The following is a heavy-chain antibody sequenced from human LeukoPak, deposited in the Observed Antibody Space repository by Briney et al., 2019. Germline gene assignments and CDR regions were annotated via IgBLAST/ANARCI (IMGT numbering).Heavy chain of an antibody. CDR1: GDTFSRYA. Sequence: ASVKVSCKASGDTFSRYAISWVRQAPGQGLKWMGGIIPIFGTADYAQKFQGRVTITADESTSTAYMELSSLRSEDTAVYYCARGRPYAFDIWGQGTMVTVSP. J-gene: IGHJ3*02. V-gene: IGHV1-69*13. CDR2: IIPIFGTA. CDR3: ARGRPYAFDI.